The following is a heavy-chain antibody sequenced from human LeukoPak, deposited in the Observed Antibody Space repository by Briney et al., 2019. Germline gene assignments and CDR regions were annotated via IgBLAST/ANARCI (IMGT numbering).Heavy chain of an antibody. J-gene: IGHJ4*02. Sequence: SETLFLTCTVSGDSIRSSSYCWGWFRQPPGKGLEWIGSIYYSGSTYYNPSLKSRVTISVDTSKKQFSLKLSSATAADTAVYYCARQDIVSRYFDYWGQGTLVTVSS. V-gene: IGHV4-39*01. D-gene: IGHD5-12*01. CDR3: ARQDIVSRYFDY. CDR2: IYYSGST. CDR1: GDSIRSSSYC.